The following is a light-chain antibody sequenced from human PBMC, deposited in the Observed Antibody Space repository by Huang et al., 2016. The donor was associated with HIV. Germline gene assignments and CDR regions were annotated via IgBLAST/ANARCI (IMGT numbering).Light chain of an antibody. J-gene: IGKJ1*01. V-gene: IGKV1-NL1*01. Sequence: DIQMTQSPSSLSPSVGDRVTITCRASQGIRNSLAWYQHKPGKAPRLLLHSSSTLESGVPSRCCGSGSGTDYTLTISSLQPEDFATYYCQQYYGTPTFGQGTKVEIK. CDR3: QQYYGTPT. CDR2: SSS. CDR1: QGIRNS.